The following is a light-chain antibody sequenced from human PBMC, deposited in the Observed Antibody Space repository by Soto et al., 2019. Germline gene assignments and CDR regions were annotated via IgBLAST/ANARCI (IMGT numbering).Light chain of an antibody. CDR1: TGAVTSGHY. CDR3: LLSYSNSRRV. Sequence: QAVVTQEPSLTVSPGGTVTHTCGSSTGAVTSGHYPYWFQQKPGQAPRTLIFETSNKHSWTPARFSGSLLGGKAALTLSGAQPEDEAEYYCLLSYSNSRRVFGGGTKLTVL. J-gene: IGLJ3*02. CDR2: ETS. V-gene: IGLV7-46*01.